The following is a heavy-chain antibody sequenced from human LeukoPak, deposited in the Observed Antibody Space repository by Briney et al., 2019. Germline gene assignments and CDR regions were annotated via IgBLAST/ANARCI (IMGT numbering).Heavy chain of an antibody. CDR2: IYHSGST. CDR1: GYSISRGYY. D-gene: IGHD6-6*01. V-gene: IGHV4-38-2*01. CDR3: ARDLTRRSSSNAY. J-gene: IGHJ4*02. Sequence: SETLSLTCAVSGYSISRGYYWGWIRQPPGNGLEWIGSIYHSGSTYYNPSLKSRVTISVDTSKNQFSLKLSSVTAADTAVYYCARDLTRRSSSNAYWGQGTLVTVSS.